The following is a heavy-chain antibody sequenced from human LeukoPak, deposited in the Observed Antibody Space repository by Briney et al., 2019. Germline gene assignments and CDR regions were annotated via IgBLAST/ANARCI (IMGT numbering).Heavy chain of an antibody. D-gene: IGHD3-22*01. J-gene: IGHJ4*02. V-gene: IGHV3-33*01. CDR1: GFSFNIYG. CDR2: IWYDGSKE. Sequence: PGGSLRLSCAASGFSFNIYGMHWVRQALGKGLEWVAIIWYDGSKEYYADSVKGRFTISRDNSKNTLYLQMNSLRAEDTAVYYCARDKGHYYDSSGYPLYYFDYWGQGTLVTVSS. CDR3: ARDKGHYYDSSGYPLYYFDY.